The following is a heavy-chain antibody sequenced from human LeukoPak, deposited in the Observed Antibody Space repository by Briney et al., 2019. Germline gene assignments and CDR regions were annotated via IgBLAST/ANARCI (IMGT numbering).Heavy chain of an antibody. Sequence: PSETLSLTCAAYGGSFSGYYWSWIRQPPGKGLEWIGEINHSGSTNYNPSLKSRVTISVDTSKNQFSLKLSSVTAADTAVYYCARDRIRYFDWLLLLDYWGQGTLVTVSS. CDR3: ARDRIRYFDWLLLLDY. V-gene: IGHV4-34*01. CDR1: GGSFSGYY. J-gene: IGHJ4*02. CDR2: INHSGST. D-gene: IGHD3-9*01.